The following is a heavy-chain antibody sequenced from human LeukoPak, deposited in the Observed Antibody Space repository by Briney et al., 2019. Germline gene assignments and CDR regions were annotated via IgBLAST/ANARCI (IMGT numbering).Heavy chain of an antibody. J-gene: IGHJ3*02. CDR2: IYYSGST. D-gene: IGHD2-2*01. CDR3: ARAWGVVVPAAPAAFDI. CDR1: GGSISSYY. Sequence: PSETLSLTCTVSGGSISSYYWSWIRQPPGKGLEWIGYIYYSGSTNYNPSLKSRVTISVDTSKNQFSLKLSSVTAADTAVYYCARAWGVVVPAAPAAFDIWGQGTMVTVSS. V-gene: IGHV4-59*01.